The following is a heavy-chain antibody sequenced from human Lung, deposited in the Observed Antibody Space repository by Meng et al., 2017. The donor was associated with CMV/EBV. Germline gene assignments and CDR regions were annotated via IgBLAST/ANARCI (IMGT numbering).Heavy chain of an antibody. D-gene: IGHD4-17*01. CDR2: IIPIFGTA. J-gene: IGHJ6*02. CDR1: GGTFSSYA. V-gene: IGHV1-69*05. Sequence: SVKVSCKASGGTFSSYAISWVRQAPGQGLEWMGGIIPIFGTANYAQKFQGRVTITTDESTSTAYMELSSLRSEDTAVYYCARGNYGDYHYYGMDVWCQGTTVXVSS. CDR3: ARGNYGDYHYYGMDV.